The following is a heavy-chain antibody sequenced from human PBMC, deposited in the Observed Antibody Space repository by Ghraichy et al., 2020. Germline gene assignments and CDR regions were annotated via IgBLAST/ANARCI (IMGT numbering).Heavy chain of an antibody. V-gene: IGHV3-21*04. Sequence: LNISCVASGFTFNSYTMNWVRQAPGKGLEWVSSIYSRSDYIYYADSVRGRFTISRDNANNSLFLQMDSLRAEDTAVYYCARDRTVVRGINYGMDVWGQGTTVTVSS. CDR1: GFTFNSYT. CDR3: ARDRTVVRGINYGMDV. J-gene: IGHJ6*02. CDR2: IYSRSDYI. D-gene: IGHD3-10*01.